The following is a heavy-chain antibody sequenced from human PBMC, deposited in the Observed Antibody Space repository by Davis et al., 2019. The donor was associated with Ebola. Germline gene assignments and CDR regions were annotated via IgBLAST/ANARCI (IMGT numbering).Heavy chain of an antibody. D-gene: IGHD2-21*02. Sequence: GESLKISCAASGFTFSSYWMSWVRQAPGKGLEWVANIKQDGSEKYYVDSVKGRFTISRDNSKNTLYLQMNSLRAEDTAVYYCAKDGLVTASWYDFDYWGQGTLVTVSS. J-gene: IGHJ4*02. CDR2: IKQDGSEK. CDR1: GFTFSSYW. CDR3: AKDGLVTASWYDFDY. V-gene: IGHV3-7*01.